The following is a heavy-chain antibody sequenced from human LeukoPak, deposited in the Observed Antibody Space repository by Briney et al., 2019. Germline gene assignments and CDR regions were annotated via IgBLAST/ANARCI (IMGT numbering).Heavy chain of an antibody. J-gene: IGHJ6*02. V-gene: IGHV4-61*01. D-gene: IGHD3-10*01. CDR2: IYYSGST. CDR3: ARDLREGFRELFHYYYYGMDV. CDR1: GGSVSSGSYY. Sequence: SETLSLTCTVSGGSVSSGSYYWSWIRQPPGKGLEWIGYIYYSGSTNYNPSLKSRVTISVDTSKNQFSLKLSSVTAADTAVYYCARDLREGFRELFHYYYYGMDVWGQGTTVTVSS.